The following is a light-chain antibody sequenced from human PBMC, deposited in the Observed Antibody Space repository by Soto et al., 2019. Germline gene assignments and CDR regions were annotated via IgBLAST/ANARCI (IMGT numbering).Light chain of an antibody. J-gene: IGLJ3*02. CDR3: GTWDSSLSAEV. V-gene: IGLV1-51*02. CDR1: SSNIRNNY. Sequence: QSVLTQPPSVSAAPGQKVTISCSGSSSNIRNNYVSWYQQLPGTAPKLLIYENNKRPSGIPDRFSGSKSGTSATLGITGLQTGDEADYYCGTWDSSLSAEVFGGGTKLTVL. CDR2: ENN.